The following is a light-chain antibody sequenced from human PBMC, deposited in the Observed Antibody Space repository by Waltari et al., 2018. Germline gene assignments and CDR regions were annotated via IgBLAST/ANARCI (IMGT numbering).Light chain of an antibody. CDR2: LAS. CDR3: MQARQTPWT. J-gene: IGKJ1*01. Sequence: DIVMTQSPLSLSVTPGEPASISCRSSQSLLHGSGKTFLDWYLQKPGQSPQPLFYLASYRASGAPDRFSGSGSGTDFTLKNSRVEAEDVGVYFCMQARQTPWTFGQGTKVEIK. V-gene: IGKV2-28*01. CDR1: QSLLHGSGKTF.